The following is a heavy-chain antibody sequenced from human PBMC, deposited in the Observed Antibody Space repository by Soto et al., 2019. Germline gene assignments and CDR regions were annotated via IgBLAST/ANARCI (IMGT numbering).Heavy chain of an antibody. J-gene: IGHJ6*02. CDR3: AGRSNRYGMDV. D-gene: IGHD4-4*01. Sequence: GWSLRLSCAASGFTVSSNYMSLVRQAPGKGLEWVSFIYSGGSTYYADSVKGRFTISRDNSKNTLYLQMNSLRAEDTAVYYCAGRSNRYGMDVWGQGTKVTVS. V-gene: IGHV3-53*01. CDR2: IYSGGST. CDR1: GFTVSSNY.